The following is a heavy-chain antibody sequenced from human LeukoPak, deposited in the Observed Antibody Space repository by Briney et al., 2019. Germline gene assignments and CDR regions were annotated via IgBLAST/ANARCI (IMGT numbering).Heavy chain of an antibody. D-gene: IGHD3-22*01. CDR2: ISWNSGTI. Sequence: PGRSLRLSRAASGFTFDDYAMHWVRQAPGKGLEWVSGISWNSGTIGYADSVKGRLTISRDNAKNTLYLQMNSLRAEDTALYYCAKTRSGYWRDAFDVWGQGTMVTVSS. V-gene: IGHV3-9*01. J-gene: IGHJ3*01. CDR1: GFTFDDYA. CDR3: AKTRSGYWRDAFDV.